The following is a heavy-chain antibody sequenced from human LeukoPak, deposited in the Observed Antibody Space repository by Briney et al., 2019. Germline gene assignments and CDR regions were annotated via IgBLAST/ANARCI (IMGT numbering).Heavy chain of an antibody. D-gene: IGHD5-12*01. CDR3: ARAPVATISAFFDY. Sequence: GASVKVSCKASGGTFSSYAISWVRQAPGQGLEWMGGIIPIFGTANYAQEFQGRVTITADESTSTAYMELSSLRSEDTAVYYCARAPVATISAFFDYWGQGTLVTVSS. CDR1: GGTFSSYA. J-gene: IGHJ4*02. V-gene: IGHV1-69*13. CDR2: IIPIFGTA.